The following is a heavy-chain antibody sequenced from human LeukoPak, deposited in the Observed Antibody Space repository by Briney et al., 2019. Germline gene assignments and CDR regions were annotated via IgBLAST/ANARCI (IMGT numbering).Heavy chain of an antibody. Sequence: GGSLRLSCAASGFTFSSYWMSWVRQAPGKGLEWVSNISISGGSIYYADSVKGRFTISRDNAKNSLYLQMNSLRVEDTGIYYCARGPLWFGDDYYYFYMDVWGKGTAVTISS. V-gene: IGHV3-48*04. CDR2: ISISGGSI. CDR3: ARGPLWFGDDYYYFYMDV. D-gene: IGHD3-10*01. J-gene: IGHJ6*03. CDR1: GFTFSSYW.